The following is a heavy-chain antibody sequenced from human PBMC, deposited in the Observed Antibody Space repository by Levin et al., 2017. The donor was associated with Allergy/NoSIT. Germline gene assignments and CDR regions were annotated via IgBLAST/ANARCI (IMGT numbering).Heavy chain of an antibody. V-gene: IGHV4-61*01. J-gene: IGHJ4*02. CDR3: AREGHYGDYFDY. CDR1: GGSVSSGSYY. D-gene: IGHD4-17*01. CDR2: IYYSGST. Sequence: SETLSLTCTVSGGSVSSGSYYWSWIRQPPGKGLEWIGNIYYSGSTNYNPSLKSRVTISVDTSKHQWALKLSSVTAADTAVYYCAREGHYGDYFDYWGQGTLVTFSS.